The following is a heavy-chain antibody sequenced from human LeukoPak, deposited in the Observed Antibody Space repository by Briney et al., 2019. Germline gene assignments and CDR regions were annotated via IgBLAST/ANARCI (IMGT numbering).Heavy chain of an antibody. Sequence: GRSLRLSCAAAGFKFSDHYIDWVRQAPGKWLEWVGRSRNKASRYTTAYAASVEGRFTISTDVSESSLYLQMNSLRTEDTAVYYCGRIAMNANNGMDVWGQGTTVTVSS. J-gene: IGHJ6*02. V-gene: IGHV3-72*01. CDR3: GRIAMNANNGMDV. CDR1: GFKFSDHY. D-gene: IGHD1/OR15-1a*01. CDR2: SRNKASRYTT.